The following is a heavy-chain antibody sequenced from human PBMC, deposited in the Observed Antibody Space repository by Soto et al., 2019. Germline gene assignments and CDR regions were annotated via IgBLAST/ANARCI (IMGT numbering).Heavy chain of an antibody. J-gene: IGHJ4*02. D-gene: IGHD2-8*01. CDR1: GYTFTGYY. Sequence: ASVKVSCKASGYTFTGYYMHWVRQAPGQGLEWMGWINPNSGSTNYAQKFQGRVTMTRDTSISTAYMELSRLRSDDTAVYYCARPRYCTNGVCYGRLFDYWGQGTLVTVSS. CDR3: ARPRYCTNGVCYGRLFDY. CDR2: INPNSGST. V-gene: IGHV1-2*02.